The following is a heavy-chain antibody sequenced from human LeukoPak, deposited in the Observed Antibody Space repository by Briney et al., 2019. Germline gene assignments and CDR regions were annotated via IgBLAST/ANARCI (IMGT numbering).Heavy chain of an antibody. CDR1: GFTFSSYG. CDR2: ISSSSSYI. CDR3: ASGYYDFWSGYYD. Sequence: GGSLRLSCAASGFTFSSYGMNWVRQAPGKGLEWVSSISSSSSYIYYADSVKGRFTISRDNAKNSLYLQMNSLRAEDTAVYYCASGYYDFWSGYYDWGQGTLVTVSS. V-gene: IGHV3-21*01. D-gene: IGHD3-3*01. J-gene: IGHJ4*02.